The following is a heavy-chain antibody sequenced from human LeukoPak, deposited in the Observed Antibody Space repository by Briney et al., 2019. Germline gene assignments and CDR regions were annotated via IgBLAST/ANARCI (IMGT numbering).Heavy chain of an antibody. CDR2: INPNSGGT. V-gene: IGHV1-2*02. D-gene: IGHD1-26*01. J-gene: IGHJ3*02. CDR1: GYTFTGYY. Sequence: VASLKVSCKASGYTFTGYYFHWVRQAPGQGLEWMGWINPNSGGTNYAQKFRGRVTMTRDTSISTAYMELSRLRSDDTAVYYCAGYSGSYLVLGTFDIWGQGTMVAVSS. CDR3: AGYSGSYLVLGTFDI.